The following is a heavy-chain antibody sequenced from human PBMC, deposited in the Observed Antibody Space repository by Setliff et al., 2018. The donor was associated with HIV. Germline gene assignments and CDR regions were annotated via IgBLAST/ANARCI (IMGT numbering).Heavy chain of an antibody. Sequence: SVKVSCKASGGTFSNYAFSWVRQAPGQGLEWMGGLIPIVDITKSTQKFRDRVTFTADESTKTAQMELSGLTFEDTAVYYCARAAYGYDSSGYFFDYWGQGTLVTVSS. CDR1: GGTFSNYA. V-gene: IGHV1-69*10. D-gene: IGHD3-22*01. CDR2: LIPIVDIT. J-gene: IGHJ4*02. CDR3: ARAAYGYDSSGYFFDY.